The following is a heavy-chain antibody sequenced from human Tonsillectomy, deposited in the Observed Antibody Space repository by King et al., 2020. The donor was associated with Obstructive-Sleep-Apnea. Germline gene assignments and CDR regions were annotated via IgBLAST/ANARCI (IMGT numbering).Heavy chain of an antibody. Sequence: VQLVESGAEVKKPGEALKISCKGSGYSFTSYWIGWVRQMPGKGLEWRGIIYPGDSDTRYSPSFQGQVTISAAKSSSTAYLPWSSLKASDTAMYYCARRTYYYDSSGYYYFDYWGQGTLVTVSS. J-gene: IGHJ4*02. CDR1: GYSFTSYW. V-gene: IGHV5-51*01. D-gene: IGHD3-22*01. CDR3: ARRTYYYDSSGYYYFDY. CDR2: IYPGDSDT.